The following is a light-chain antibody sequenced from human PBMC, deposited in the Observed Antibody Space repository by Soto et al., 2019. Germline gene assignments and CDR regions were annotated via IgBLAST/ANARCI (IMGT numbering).Light chain of an antibody. V-gene: IGLV2-11*01. Sequence: QSALTQPRSVSGSPGQSVTISCTGTSSDVGGYNYVSWYQQHPGKAPKLMIYDVSKRPSGVPDRFSGSKSGNTASLTISGLQAEEEADYYCCSYAGSYTWEFGGGTKVTVL. J-gene: IGLJ2*01. CDR3: CSYAGSYTWE. CDR2: DVS. CDR1: SSDVGGYNY.